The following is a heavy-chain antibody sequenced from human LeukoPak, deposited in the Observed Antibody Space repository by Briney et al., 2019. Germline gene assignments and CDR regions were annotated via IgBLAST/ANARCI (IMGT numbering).Heavy chain of an antibody. D-gene: IGHD6-6*01. V-gene: IGHV1-3*01. CDR1: GYTFTSYA. CDR2: INAGNGNT. J-gene: IGHJ5*02. CDR3: ARMEIKLVRYWSDP. Sequence: ASVKVSCKASGYTFTSYAMHWVRQAPGQRLEWMGWINAGNGNTKYSQKFQGRVTITRDTSASTAYMELSSLRSEDTAVYYCARMEIKLVRYWSDPWGQGTLVTVSS.